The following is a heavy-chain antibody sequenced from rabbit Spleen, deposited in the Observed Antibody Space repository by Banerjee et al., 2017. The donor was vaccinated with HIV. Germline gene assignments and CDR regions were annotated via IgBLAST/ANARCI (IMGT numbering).Heavy chain of an antibody. D-gene: IGHD1-1*01. J-gene: IGHJ6*01. CDR3: ARDTSSSFSSYGMDL. CDR2: IDTGSSGFT. Sequence: QSLEESGGGLVKPGASLTLTCKASGVSFSSSSYMCWVRQAPGKGLEWIACIDTGSSGFTYFATWAKGRFTCSKTSSTTVTLQVTRLTAADTATYFCARDTSSSFSSYGMDLWGPGTLVTVS. CDR1: GVSFSSSSY. V-gene: IGHV1S40*01.